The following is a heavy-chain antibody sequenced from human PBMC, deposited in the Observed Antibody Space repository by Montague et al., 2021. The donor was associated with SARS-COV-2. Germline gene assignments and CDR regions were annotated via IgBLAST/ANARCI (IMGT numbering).Heavy chain of an antibody. CDR1: GGSINSDDYS. Sequence: TLSLTCAVSGGSINSDDYSWSWIRQSPGKGLEWIGYILHSGSTYYNPSLSRRVTISVDRSKIQFSLNLTTMTAADTAVYYCAIGTSPRGGFDVWGQGTVVTVSS. V-gene: IGHV4-30-2*06. CDR2: ILHSGST. D-gene: IGHD2-15*01. J-gene: IGHJ3*01. CDR3: AIGTSPRGGFDV.